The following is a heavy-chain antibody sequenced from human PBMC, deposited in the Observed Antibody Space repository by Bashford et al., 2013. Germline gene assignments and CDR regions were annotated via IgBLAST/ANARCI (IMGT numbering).Heavy chain of an antibody. J-gene: IGHJ4*02. D-gene: IGHD3-22*01. Sequence: WVRQAPGQGLEWMGWINPNNGGTNYEQRFQGRVTMTRDTSISTAYMELSRLRSDDTAVYYCAREQWFLXTTSTQVDYVGQGTLVTVSS. CDR2: INPNNGGT. CDR3: AREQWFLXTTSTQVDY. V-gene: IGHV1-2*02.